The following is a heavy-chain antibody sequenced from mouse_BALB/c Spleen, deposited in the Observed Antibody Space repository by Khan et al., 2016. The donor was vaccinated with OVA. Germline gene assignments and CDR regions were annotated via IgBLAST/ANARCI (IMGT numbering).Heavy chain of an antibody. J-gene: IGHJ2*01. D-gene: IGHD1-1*01. Sequence: QVQLQQSGAELVKAGASVKMSCKASGYTFTSYWMHWVKQRLGQGHEWFAETNPTNGRTYYNEKFKSKATLNVDKSSSTAYMLFRGPTFEDSSVYYCARIKKIVATDFDYWGQGTTLTVSS. CDR2: TNPTNGRT. CDR3: ARIKKIVATDFDY. CDR1: GYTFTSYW. V-gene: IGHV1S81*02.